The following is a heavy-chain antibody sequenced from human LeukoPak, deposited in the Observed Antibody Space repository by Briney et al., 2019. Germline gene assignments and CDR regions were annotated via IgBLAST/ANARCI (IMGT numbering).Heavy chain of an antibody. V-gene: IGHV3-20*04. Sequence: AGSLRLSCAAYAFTIDDYGMGWVRQAPGKGLEGVSGTNWDGGTTGYGESVKGRFTIARANAKTSLYLKMHSLRAEDTALYYCARDRGSGYYEAFGYWGQGTLVSVSS. CDR1: AFTIDDYG. J-gene: IGHJ4*02. CDR2: TNWDGGTT. CDR3: ARDRGSGYYEAFGY. D-gene: IGHD3-22*01.